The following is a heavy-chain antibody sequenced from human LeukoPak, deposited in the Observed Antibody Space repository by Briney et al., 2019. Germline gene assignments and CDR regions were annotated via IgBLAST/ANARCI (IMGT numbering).Heavy chain of an antibody. V-gene: IGHV3-33*01. CDR3: ARATVTRWFDP. J-gene: IGHJ5*02. CDR1: GFAFSSFG. Sequence: GRSLRLSCAASGFAFSSFGMHWVRQAPGKGLEWVAVIWYDGTNKYYADSVKGRFTISRDNSKNMLYLQMNSLRAEDTAVYYCARATVTRWFDPWGQGTLVTVSS. D-gene: IGHD4-17*01. CDR2: IWYDGTNK.